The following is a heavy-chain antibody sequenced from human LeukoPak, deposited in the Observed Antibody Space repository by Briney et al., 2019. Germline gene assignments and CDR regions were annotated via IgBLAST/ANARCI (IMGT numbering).Heavy chain of an antibody. CDR1: GYSISSCYY. Sequence: SETLSLTCAASGYSISSCYYWGWIRQPPGKGLEWIGSIYHSGSTYYNPSLKSRVTISVDTSKNQFSLKLSSVTAADTAVYYCARNSSVDTAMARGYFDYWGQGTLVTVSS. J-gene: IGHJ4*02. CDR2: IYHSGST. D-gene: IGHD5-18*01. V-gene: IGHV4-38-2*01. CDR3: ARNSSVDTAMARGYFDY.